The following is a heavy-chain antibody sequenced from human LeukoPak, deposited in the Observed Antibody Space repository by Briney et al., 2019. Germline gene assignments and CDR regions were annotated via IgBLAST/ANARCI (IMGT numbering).Heavy chain of an antibody. Sequence: ASVKVSCKASGYDFTKYAVQWVRQAPGQRLEWMGWIDAGNGRTKYSQDFQGRVTITRDTSASIAYMELRSLRSDDTAVYYCARDHYDSSGYPPDYWGQGTLVTVSS. V-gene: IGHV1-3*01. CDR3: ARDHYDSSGYPPDY. CDR1: GYDFTKYA. CDR2: IDAGNGRT. D-gene: IGHD3-22*01. J-gene: IGHJ4*02.